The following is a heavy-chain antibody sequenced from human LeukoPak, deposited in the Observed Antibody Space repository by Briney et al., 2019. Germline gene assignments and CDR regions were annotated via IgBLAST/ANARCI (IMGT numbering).Heavy chain of an antibody. V-gene: IGHV3-23*01. D-gene: IGHD3-16*01. Sequence: GGSLRLSCAASGFTFSSYAMNWVRQAPGKGLEWVSVISKSGGTDYADSVKGRSTISRDNSKSTLYLQMNSLRAEDTAVYYCAREQPGGFDYWGQGTLVTVSS. CDR1: GFTFSSYA. CDR2: ISKSGGT. J-gene: IGHJ4*02. CDR3: AREQPGGFDY.